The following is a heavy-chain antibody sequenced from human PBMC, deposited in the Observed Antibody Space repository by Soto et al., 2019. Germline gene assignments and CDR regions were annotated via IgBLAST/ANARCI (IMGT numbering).Heavy chain of an antibody. V-gene: IGHV4-30-4*01. Sequence: SETLSLTCTVSGGSISSGDYYWSWIRQPPGKGLEWIGYIYYSGSTYYNPSLKSRVTISVDTSKNQFSLKLSSVTAAATAVYYCARVLGIYYYYGMDVWGQGTTVTVSS. CDR3: ARVLGIYYYYGMDV. CDR2: IYYSGST. D-gene: IGHD7-27*01. J-gene: IGHJ6*02. CDR1: GGSISSGDYY.